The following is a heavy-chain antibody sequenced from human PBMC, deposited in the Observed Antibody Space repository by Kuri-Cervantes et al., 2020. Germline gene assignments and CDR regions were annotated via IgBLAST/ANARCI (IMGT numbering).Heavy chain of an antibody. D-gene: IGHD6-19*01. CDR3: ARGRRGSSAWSSVESLHY. V-gene: IGHV3-30*03. CDR2: ISYDGSNK. J-gene: IGHJ1*01. CDR1: GFTFSTYG. Sequence: GGSLRLSCAASGFTFSTYGMHWFRQAPGKGLEWVAVISYDGSNKYYADSVKGRFTIPRDNAKNSLYLQMNSLRAEDTAVYYCARGRRGSSAWSSVESLHYWGQGTLVTVSS.